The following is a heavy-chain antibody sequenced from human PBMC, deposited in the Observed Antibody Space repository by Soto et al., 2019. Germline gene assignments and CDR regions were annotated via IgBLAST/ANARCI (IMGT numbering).Heavy chain of an antibody. D-gene: IGHD1-20*01. CDR2: INHSGST. CDR3: ARRYNWNYFDY. CDR1: GGSFSGYY. J-gene: IGHJ4*02. V-gene: IGHV4-34*01. Sequence: LETLSLTCAVYGGSFSGYYWSWIRQPPGKGLEWIGEINHSGSTNYNPSLKSRVTISVDTSKNQFSLKLSSVTAADTAVYYCARRYNWNYFDYWGQGTLVTVSS.